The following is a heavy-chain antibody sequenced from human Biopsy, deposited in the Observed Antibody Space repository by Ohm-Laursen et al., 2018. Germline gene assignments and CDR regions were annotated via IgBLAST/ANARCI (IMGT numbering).Heavy chain of an antibody. CDR2: ISGQRNKT. CDR1: GYTFRSYG. D-gene: IGHD1-1*01. Sequence: SVKVSCKASGYTFRSYGISWVRQAPGQGLEWLGWISGQRNKTRYGQKVQGRVMMTKDTSTTTAHLELRSLRSDDTAVYYCARHSPPGLEVPWNDVFDIWGQGTVVTVS. CDR3: ARHSPPGLEVPWNDVFDI. J-gene: IGHJ3*02. V-gene: IGHV1-18*01.